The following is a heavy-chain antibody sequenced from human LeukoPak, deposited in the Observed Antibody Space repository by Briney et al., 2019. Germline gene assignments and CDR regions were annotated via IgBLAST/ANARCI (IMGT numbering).Heavy chain of an antibody. D-gene: IGHD6-19*01. CDR2: INHGGST. J-gene: IGHJ5*02. CDR3: ARGMAVAGRGNWFDP. V-gene: IGHV4-34*01. Sequence: SETLSLTCAVYGGSFGGYYWSWMRQPPGKGLEWIGEINHGGSTNYNPSLKSRVTISVDTSKNQFSLKLTSVTAADTAVYYCARGMAVAGRGNWFDPWGQGTLVTVSS. CDR1: GGSFGGYY.